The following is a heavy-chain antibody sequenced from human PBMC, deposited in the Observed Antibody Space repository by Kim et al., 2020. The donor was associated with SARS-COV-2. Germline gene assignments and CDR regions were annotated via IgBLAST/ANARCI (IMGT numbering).Heavy chain of an antibody. CDR1: GGSFSGYY. CDR3: ARGRRAAVSYWYFDL. CDR2: INHSGST. V-gene: IGHV4-34*01. Sequence: SETLSLTCAAYGGSFSGYYWSWIRQPPGKGLEWIGEINHSGSTNYNPSLKSRVTISVDTSKNQFSLKLSSVTAADTAVYYCARGRRAAVSYWYFDLWGRGTLVTVSS. D-gene: IGHD6-13*01. J-gene: IGHJ2*01.